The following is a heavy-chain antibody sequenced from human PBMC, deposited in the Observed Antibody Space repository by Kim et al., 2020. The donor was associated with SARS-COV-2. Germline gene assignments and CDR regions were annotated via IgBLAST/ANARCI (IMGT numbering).Heavy chain of an antibody. CDR3: ARAGWAVAGSPYFDY. J-gene: IGHJ4*02. D-gene: IGHD6-19*01. V-gene: IGHV4-59*01. Sequence: SLKSRVTISVDTSKNQFSRRRSSVTAADTAVYYCARAGWAVAGSPYFDYWGQGTLVTVSS.